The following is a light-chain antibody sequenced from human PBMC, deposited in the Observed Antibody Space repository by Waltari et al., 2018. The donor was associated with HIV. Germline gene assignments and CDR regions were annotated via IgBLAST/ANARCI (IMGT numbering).Light chain of an antibody. Sequence: DIVLTQSPGTLSLSPGERATLSCSASQSVSSSYLAWYQQRHGQAPRLLIYGASSRATGIPDRFSGGGSGTDFTLTISRLEPEDFAVYYCQQYGSSPSTFGQGTKVEIK. CDR1: QSVSSSY. CDR2: GAS. J-gene: IGKJ1*01. CDR3: QQYGSSPST. V-gene: IGKV3-20*01.